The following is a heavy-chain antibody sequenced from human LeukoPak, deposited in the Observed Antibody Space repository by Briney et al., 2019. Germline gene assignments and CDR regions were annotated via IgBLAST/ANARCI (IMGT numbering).Heavy chain of an antibody. J-gene: IGHJ4*02. CDR2: ISWNNGSI. Sequence: GGSLRLSCAASEFTFDDYAMHWVRQAPGKGLEWVSGISWNNGSIGYADSVKGRFTISRDNAKNSLYLQMNSLRAEDTALYYCAKDMAVGYSYGYDYWGQGTLVTVSS. CDR3: AKDMAVGYSYGYDY. CDR1: EFTFDDYA. V-gene: IGHV3-9*01. D-gene: IGHD5-18*01.